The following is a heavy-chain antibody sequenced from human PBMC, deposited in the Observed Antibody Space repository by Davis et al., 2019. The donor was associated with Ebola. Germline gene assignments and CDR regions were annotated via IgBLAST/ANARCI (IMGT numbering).Heavy chain of an antibody. J-gene: IGHJ6*02. V-gene: IGHV3-21*04. CDR2: ISSSSSYI. D-gene: IGHD3-9*01. CDR1: GFTFSSYS. Sequence: GESLKISCAASGFTFSSYSMNWVRQAPGKGLEWVSSISSSSSYIYYADSVKGRFTISRDNSTNTLYLQMNSLRAEDTAVYYCARETYYDILTGSPYGMDVWGQGTTVTVSS. CDR3: ARETYYDILTGSPYGMDV.